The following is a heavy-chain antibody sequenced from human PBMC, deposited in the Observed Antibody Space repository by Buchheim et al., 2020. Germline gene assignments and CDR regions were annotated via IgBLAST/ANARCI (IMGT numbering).Heavy chain of an antibody. CDR3: AKGLVTNNGQYSYGMDV. D-gene: IGHD4-11*01. J-gene: IGHJ6*02. V-gene: IGHV3-23*04. CDR1: GFTFSRYA. CDR2: ISGSDGST. Sequence: EVQLVESGGGLVQPGGSLRLSCVASGFTFSRYAMSWVRQAPGKGQEWVSAISGSDGSTQYADSVKGRLTISRDNSKNTLYLQINSLIAGDTAVYYCAKGLVTNNGQYSYGMDVWGQGTT.